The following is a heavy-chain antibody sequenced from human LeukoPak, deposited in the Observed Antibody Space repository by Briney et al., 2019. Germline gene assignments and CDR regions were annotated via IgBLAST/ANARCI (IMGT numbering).Heavy chain of an antibody. D-gene: IGHD6-13*01. Sequence: GGSLRLSFAVSGFTFSSCSMNWVGQAPGKGLEGVSYISSSSSTIYYADSVKGRFTISRDNAKNSLYLQMNSLRDEDSAVYYCARDPHIAAAGTIFDYWGQGTLVTVSS. CDR2: ISSSSSTI. CDR3: ARDPHIAAAGTIFDY. V-gene: IGHV3-48*02. CDR1: GFTFSSCS. J-gene: IGHJ4*02.